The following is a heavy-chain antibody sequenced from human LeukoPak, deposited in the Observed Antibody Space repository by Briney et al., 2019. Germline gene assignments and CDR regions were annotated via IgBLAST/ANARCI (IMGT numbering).Heavy chain of an antibody. Sequence: GGSLRLSCAASGFTFSSYDMHWVRQATGKGLEWVSAIGTAGDTYYPGSVKGRFTISRENAKNSLYLQMNSLRAEDTAVYYCAKSVAYSSGWSPYYYGMDVWGQGTTVTVSS. CDR2: IGTAGDT. J-gene: IGHJ6*02. CDR3: AKSVAYSSGWSPYYYGMDV. V-gene: IGHV3-13*01. D-gene: IGHD6-19*01. CDR1: GFTFSSYD.